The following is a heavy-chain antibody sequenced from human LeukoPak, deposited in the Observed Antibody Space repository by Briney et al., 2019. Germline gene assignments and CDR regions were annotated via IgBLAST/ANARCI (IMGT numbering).Heavy chain of an antibody. CDR2: INPNSGGT. Sequence: ASVKVSCKASGYTFTGYYMHWVRQAPGQGLEWMGRINPNSGGTNYAQKFQGRVTMTRDTSISTAYMELSRLRSDDTAVYYRARLDAYSSGSFDYWGQGTLVTVSS. CDR3: ARLDAYSSGSFDY. CDR1: GYTFTGYY. D-gene: IGHD6-19*01. J-gene: IGHJ4*02. V-gene: IGHV1-2*06.